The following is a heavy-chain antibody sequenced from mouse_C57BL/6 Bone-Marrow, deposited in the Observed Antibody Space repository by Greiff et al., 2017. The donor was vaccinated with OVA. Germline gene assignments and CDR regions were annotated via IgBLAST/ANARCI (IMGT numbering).Heavy chain of an antibody. V-gene: IGHV1-80*01. CDR2: IYPGDGDT. Sequence: VKLMESGAELVKPGASVKISCKASGYAFSSYWMNWVKQRPGKGLEWIGQIYPGDGDTNYNGKFKGKATLTADKSSSTAYMQLSSLTSEDSAVYFCALYDYDSYWGQGTLVTVSA. D-gene: IGHD2-4*01. CDR3: ALYDYDSY. CDR1: GYAFSSYW. J-gene: IGHJ3*01.